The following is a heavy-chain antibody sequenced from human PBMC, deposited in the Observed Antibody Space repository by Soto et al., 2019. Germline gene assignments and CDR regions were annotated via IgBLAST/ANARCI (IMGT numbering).Heavy chain of an antibody. Sequence: AAXVKVSCKASGYTFTSYGISWVRQAPGQGLEWMGWISAYNGNTNYAQKLQGRVTMTTDTSTSTAYMELRSLRSDDTAVYYCARAVVYYYNSSRYPNWFDPWGPGTLVTLSS. CDR2: ISAYNGNT. D-gene: IGHD3-22*01. V-gene: IGHV1-18*01. CDR3: ARAVVYYYNSSRYPNWFDP. CDR1: GYTFTSYG. J-gene: IGHJ5*02.